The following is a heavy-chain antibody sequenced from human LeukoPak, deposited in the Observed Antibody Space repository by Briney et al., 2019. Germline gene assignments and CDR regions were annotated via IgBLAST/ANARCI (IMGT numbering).Heavy chain of an antibody. Sequence: SETLSLTCSFSSDSISDYLWSWIRQSPRKGLEWIAYISYSGATNYDSSLKSRVTISIDTSRNQFSLKLRSVTAADTAVYYCARTTYPTSRDWPYFDHWSPGTLVTVSS. CDR3: ARTTYPTSRDWPYFDH. V-gene: IGHV4-59*08. CDR2: ISYSGAT. J-gene: IGHJ4*01. D-gene: IGHD2/OR15-2a*01. CDR1: SDSISDYL.